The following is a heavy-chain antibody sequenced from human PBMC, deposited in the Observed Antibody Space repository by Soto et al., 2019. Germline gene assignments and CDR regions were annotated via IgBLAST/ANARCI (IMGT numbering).Heavy chain of an antibody. CDR2: IYYAGTT. CDR3: ARLGGYYQALDS. V-gene: IGHV4-59*08. CDR1: DGYISPYY. D-gene: IGHD3-22*01. Sequence: QVQLQESGPGLVKPSETLSLNCTVSDGYISPYYWSWIRQPPGKGLEWIGYIYYAGTTTYNPSLKRRVSISVDTSKNEVSLKLTSVTAADTAVYYCARLGGYYQALDSWGQGTVVTVSS. J-gene: IGHJ4*02.